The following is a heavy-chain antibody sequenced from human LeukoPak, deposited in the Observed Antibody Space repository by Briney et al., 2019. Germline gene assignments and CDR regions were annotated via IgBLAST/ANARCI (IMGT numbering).Heavy chain of an antibody. V-gene: IGHV5-51*01. CDR3: GRGDVVRGVSWFDS. CDR1: GYTFTNYW. D-gene: IGHD2-21*02. Sequence: GESLKISCRGSGYTFTNYWVGWVRQMPGKGLEWMGVIHPDDSDTIYSPSFQGQVTISADKSISTAYLQWTSLKASDTAMYYCGRGDVVRGVSWFDSWGQGALVTVSS. CDR2: IHPDDSDT. J-gene: IGHJ5*01.